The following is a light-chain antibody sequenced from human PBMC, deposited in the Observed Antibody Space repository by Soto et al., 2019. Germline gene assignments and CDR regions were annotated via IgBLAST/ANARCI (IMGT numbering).Light chain of an antibody. CDR2: EVS. CDR3: SSYTRSSISV. CDR1: SSDVGGYNY. V-gene: IGLV2-14*01. J-gene: IGLJ1*01. Sequence: QSALTQPASVSGSSGQSITISCTGTSSDVGGYNYVSWYQQHPGKAPKLMIYEVSNRPSGVSNRFSGSKSGDTASLTISGLQTEDEADYYCSSYTRSSISVFGTGTKVTVL.